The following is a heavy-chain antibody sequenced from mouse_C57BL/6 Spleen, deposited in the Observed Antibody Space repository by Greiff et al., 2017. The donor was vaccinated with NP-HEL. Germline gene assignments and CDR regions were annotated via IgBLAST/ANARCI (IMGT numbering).Heavy chain of an antibody. CDR3: ARGGFYYDYDEDDAPYYYAMDY. CDR2: IHPNSGST. J-gene: IGHJ4*01. D-gene: IGHD2-4*01. Sequence: QVQLQQPGAELVKPGASVKLSCKASGYTFTSYWMHWVKQRPGQGLEWIGMIHPNSGSTNYNEKFKSKATLTVDKSSSTAYMQLSSLTSEDSAVYYCARGGFYYDYDEDDAPYYYAMDYWGQGTSVTVSS. V-gene: IGHV1-64*01. CDR1: GYTFTSYW.